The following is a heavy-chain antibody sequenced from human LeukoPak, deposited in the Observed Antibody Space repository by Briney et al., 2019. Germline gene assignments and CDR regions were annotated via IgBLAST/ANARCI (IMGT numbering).Heavy chain of an antibody. V-gene: IGHV4-39*01. D-gene: IGHD6-13*01. CDR1: GGSISSGNYY. CDR3: ASTGYSSRDYYYYGMDV. CDR2: IYYTGST. J-gene: IGHJ6*02. Sequence: NASETLSLTCTVSGGSISSGNYYWGWIRQPPGKALEWIGSIYYTGSTNYNPSLKSRVTISVDTSKNQFSLKLRSVTAADTAVYYCASTGYSSRDYYYYGMDVWGQGTTVTVSS.